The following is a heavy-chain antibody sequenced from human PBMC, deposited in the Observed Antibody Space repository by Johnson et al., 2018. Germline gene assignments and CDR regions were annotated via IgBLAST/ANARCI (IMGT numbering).Heavy chain of an antibody. D-gene: IGHD1-26*01. Sequence: VQLQESGGCLVQPGGSLKLSCAASGFTFSGSAMHWVRQASGKGLEWVGRIRSKANSYATAYAASVKGRFTISRDDSKNTAYLQMNSLRAEDTALYYCAKDNSYSGSLGAFDIWGQGTMVTVSS. CDR2: IRSKANSYAT. J-gene: IGHJ3*02. CDR3: AKDNSYSGSLGAFDI. V-gene: IGHV3-73*02. CDR1: GFTFSGSA.